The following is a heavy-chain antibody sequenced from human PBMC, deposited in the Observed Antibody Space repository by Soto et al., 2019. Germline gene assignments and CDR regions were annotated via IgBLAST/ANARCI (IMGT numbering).Heavy chain of an antibody. D-gene: IGHD3-3*01. CDR1: GYNFSNYW. V-gene: IGHV5-51*01. CDR2: IYAGDTDT. J-gene: IGHJ4*02. CDR3: ARAHDFWGGRQQPIDS. Sequence: GESLKISCQGSGYNFSNYWIAWVRQMPGKGLEWMGFIYAGDTDTRYNPSVQGQVTIAADKSVNYAYLQWSSLKASDTDVYYCARAHDFWGGRQQPIDSWGQGTLVTVSS.